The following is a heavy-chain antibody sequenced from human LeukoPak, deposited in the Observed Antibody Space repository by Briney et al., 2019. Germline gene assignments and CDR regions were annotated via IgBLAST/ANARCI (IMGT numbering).Heavy chain of an antibody. V-gene: IGHV3-7*01. J-gene: IGHJ6*03. CDR2: IKQDGSEK. CDR3: ARVLYYDFPYYYYYMDV. D-gene: IGHD3-3*01. Sequence: ASVKVSCKVSGYTLTELSMHWVRQAPGKGLEWVANIKQDGSEKYYVDSVKGRFTISRDNAKNSLYLQMNSLRAEDTAVYYCARVLYYDFPYYYYYMDVWGKGTTVTVSS. CDR1: GYTLTELS.